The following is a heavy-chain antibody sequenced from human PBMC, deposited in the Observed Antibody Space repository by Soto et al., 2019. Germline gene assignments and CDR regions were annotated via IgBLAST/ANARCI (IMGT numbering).Heavy chain of an antibody. CDR3: ARDLAAVPRAFDY. CDR1: CGSISSYF. Sequence: SETLSLTCTVSCGSISSYFYIWVRQPPGKGLEWIGSVYYTGTTDYNPSLKSRVTISVDTSKTQFSLNLRSVTAADTAVYYCARDLAAVPRAFDYWGRGTLVTVSS. D-gene: IGHD6-13*01. CDR2: VYYTGTT. J-gene: IGHJ4*02. V-gene: IGHV4-59*01.